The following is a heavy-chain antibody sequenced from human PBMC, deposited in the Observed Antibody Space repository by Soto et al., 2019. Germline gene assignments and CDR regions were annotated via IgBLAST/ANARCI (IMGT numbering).Heavy chain of an antibody. Sequence: QVQLVQSGAEVRKSGASVKVSCKASGYTFSDYFIQWLRQAPGQGLEWVAWINPKTVATNYAKKFQDRVTVTSDTSFSTAYLELTRLRPDDTALYYCARIKWGLDYYSGMDVWGQGTAVSVSS. CDR1: GYTFSDYF. V-gene: IGHV1-2*02. D-gene: IGHD1-26*01. CDR3: ARIKWGLDYYSGMDV. J-gene: IGHJ6*02. CDR2: INPKTVAT.